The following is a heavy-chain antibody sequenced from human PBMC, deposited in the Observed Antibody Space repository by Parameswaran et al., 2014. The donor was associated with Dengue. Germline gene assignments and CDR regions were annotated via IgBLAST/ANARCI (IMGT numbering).Heavy chain of an antibody. CDR1: GGSFSGYY. J-gene: IGHJ4*02. CDR2: INHSGST. D-gene: IGHD2-2*01. V-gene: IGHV4-34*01. Sequence: SETLSLTCAVYGGSFSGYYWSWIRQPPGKGLEWIGEINHSGSTNYNPSLKSRVTISVDTSKNQFSLKLSSVTAADTAVYYCARGYQRGYWGQGTLVTVSS. CDR3: ARGYQRGY.